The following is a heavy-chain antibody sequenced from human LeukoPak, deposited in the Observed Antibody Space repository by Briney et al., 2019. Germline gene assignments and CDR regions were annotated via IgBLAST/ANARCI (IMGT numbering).Heavy chain of an antibody. CDR1: GFTFSSFS. V-gene: IGHV3-21*01. CDR3: ARAGCSSSCPLRNNWFDP. CDR2: ISSSSSYI. J-gene: IGHJ5*02. D-gene: IGHD6-13*01. Sequence: GGSLRLSCAASGFTFSSFSMSWVRQAPGKGLEWVSSISSSSSYIYYADSVKGRFTISRDNAKNSLYLQMNSLRAEDTAVYYCARAGCSSSCPLRNNWFDPWGQGTLVTVSS.